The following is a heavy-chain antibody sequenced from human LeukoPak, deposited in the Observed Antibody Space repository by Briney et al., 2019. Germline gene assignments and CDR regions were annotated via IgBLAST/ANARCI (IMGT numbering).Heavy chain of an antibody. J-gene: IGHJ4*02. CDR2: ISSSSSYT. V-gene: IGHV3-11*06. Sequence: PGGSLRLSCAASGFTFSDYYMSWIRQAPGKGLEWVSHISSSSSYTNYADSVKGRFTISRDDSRNTLYLQMNSLRPEDTALYYCAKDLQHLVRTLSFDYWGQGTLVTVSS. CDR1: GFTFSDYY. CDR3: AKDLQHLVRTLSFDY. D-gene: IGHD6-13*01.